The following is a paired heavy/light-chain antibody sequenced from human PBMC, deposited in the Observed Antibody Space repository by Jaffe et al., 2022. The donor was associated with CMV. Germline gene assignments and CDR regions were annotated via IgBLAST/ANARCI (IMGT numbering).Light chain of an antibody. V-gene: IGLV1-51*02. J-gene: IGLJ3*02. CDR2: ETD. CDR3: ATWDTSLSAGRV. Sequence: QSVLTQPPSLSAAPGQKVTISCSGSTSNIGNNYVSWYQQLPGTAPKLLIYETDRRPSGIPDRFSGSKSDTSATLAITGLQTGDEADYYCATWDTSLSAGRVFGGGTKLTVL. CDR1: TSNIGNNY.
Heavy chain of an antibody. CDR2: IYYSGST. V-gene: IGHV4-39*01. Sequence: QVQLQESGPGLVKPSETLSLTCTVSGGSITNSRYYWGWIRQPPGKGLEWIGSIYYSGSTYYNPSLKSRVTISVDTSKNQFSLKLTSVAATDTAVYYCARLTPTFDYWGQGTLVTVSS. CDR1: GGSITNSRYY. CDR3: ARLTPTFDY. J-gene: IGHJ4*02.